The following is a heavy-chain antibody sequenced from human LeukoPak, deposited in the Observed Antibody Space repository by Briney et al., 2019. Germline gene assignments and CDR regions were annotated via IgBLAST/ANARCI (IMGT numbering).Heavy chain of an antibody. Sequence: SETLSLTCTVSGGSISSSSYYWGWIRQPPGKGLEWIGSIYYSGSTYYNPSLKSRVTISVDTSKNQFSLKLSSVTAADTAVYYCARLKPSSGIAVPSYFDYWGQGTLVTVSS. CDR2: IYYSGST. D-gene: IGHD6-19*01. J-gene: IGHJ4*02. V-gene: IGHV4-39*01. CDR1: GGSISSSSYY. CDR3: ARLKPSSGIAVPSYFDY.